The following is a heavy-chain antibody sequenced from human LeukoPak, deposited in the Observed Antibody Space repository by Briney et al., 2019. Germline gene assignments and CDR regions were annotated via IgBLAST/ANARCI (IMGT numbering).Heavy chain of an antibody. V-gene: IGHV3-66*02. CDR3: ARAEVIAFFDC. Sequence: PGGSLRLSCAASGFAVSSYYMTWVRQAPGKGLEWVSIIYSGGSTYYADSVKGRFTISRDNSQNTVYLQMNGLRPEDTAVYYCARAEVIAFFDCWGQGTLVTVSS. J-gene: IGHJ4*02. CDR2: IYSGGST. CDR1: GFAVSSYY. D-gene: IGHD2-21*01.